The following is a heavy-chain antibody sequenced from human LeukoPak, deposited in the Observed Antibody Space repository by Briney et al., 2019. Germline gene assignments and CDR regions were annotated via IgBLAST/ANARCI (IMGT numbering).Heavy chain of an antibody. CDR2: IRYDGSDS. Sequence: PGGSLRLSCSAFGFTFGDYAFHWVRQAPGKGLEWLAFIRYDGSDSYYADSVKGRFTISRGNAKNLLYLQMNSLRVEDTAVYYCASNYASGSYFSTGWGQGTLVTVSS. D-gene: IGHD3-10*01. J-gene: IGHJ4*02. CDR1: GFTFGDYA. V-gene: IGHV3-30*02. CDR3: ASNYASGSYFSTG.